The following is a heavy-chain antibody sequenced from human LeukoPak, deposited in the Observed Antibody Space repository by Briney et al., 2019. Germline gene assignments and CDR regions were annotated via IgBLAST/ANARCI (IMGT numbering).Heavy chain of an antibody. V-gene: IGHV3-30*02. CDR3: ARRGRGYCSSTSCYAFDI. CDR1: GFTFSSYG. Sequence: GGSLRLSCAASGFTFSSYGMHWVRQAPGKGLEWVAFIRYDGSNKYYADSVKGRFTSSRDNSKNTLYLQMNSLRAEDTAVYYCARRGRGYCSSTSCYAFDIWGQGTMVTVSS. D-gene: IGHD2-2*01. J-gene: IGHJ3*02. CDR2: IRYDGSNK.